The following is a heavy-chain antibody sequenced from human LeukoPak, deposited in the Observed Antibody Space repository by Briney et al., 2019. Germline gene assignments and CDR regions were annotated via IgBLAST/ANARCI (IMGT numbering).Heavy chain of an antibody. Sequence: ASVKVSCKASGYTFTNYDINWVRQGTGQGLEWIGWMNPNSGNRGFAQKFQDRVTMTRDTSISTVYMELSSLRAEDTAVYYCAKVETAAAATLRGFDYWGQGTLVTVSS. CDR1: GYTFTNYD. J-gene: IGHJ4*02. CDR2: MNPNSGNR. D-gene: IGHD6-13*01. CDR3: AKVETAAAATLRGFDY. V-gene: IGHV1-8*01.